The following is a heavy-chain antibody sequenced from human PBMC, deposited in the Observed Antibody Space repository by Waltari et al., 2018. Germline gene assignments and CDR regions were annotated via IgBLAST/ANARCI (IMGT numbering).Heavy chain of an antibody. CDR2: ITDRGTAT. CDR3: AKEEAAPPATLRWLDP. V-gene: IGHV3-23*01. CDR1: GFTFNRYA. Sequence: EVQLLESGGGLVQPGGSLRLSCAASGFTFNRYAMSWVRQPPGKGLDWVSAITDRGTATDYADSVKGRCTISRDYSKNTLYLQMNSLRAEDTAVYYCAKEEAAPPATLRWLDPWGQGTLVTVSS. D-gene: IGHD2-2*01. J-gene: IGHJ5*02.